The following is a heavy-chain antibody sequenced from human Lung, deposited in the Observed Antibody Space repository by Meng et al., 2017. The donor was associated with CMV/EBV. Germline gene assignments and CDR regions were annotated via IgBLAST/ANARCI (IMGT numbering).Heavy chain of an antibody. Sequence: QVHRQGSGPRLVKPSQTLSLTCTVSGGSIGSGGYVWSWIRQHPGKGLEWIGYIYYTGSTFYNPSLKSRVTISVDTSKNQFSLKLIPATAADTAVYYCAREAGRDGYATPKFDYWGQGTLVTVSS. CDR1: GGSIGSGGYV. J-gene: IGHJ4*02. D-gene: IGHD5-24*01. CDR3: AREAGRDGYATPKFDY. V-gene: IGHV4-31*03. CDR2: IYYTGST.